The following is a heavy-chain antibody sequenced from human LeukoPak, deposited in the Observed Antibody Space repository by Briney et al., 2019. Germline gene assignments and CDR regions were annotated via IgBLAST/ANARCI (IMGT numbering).Heavy chain of an antibody. CDR2: INGDGGST. Sequence: GGSLRLSCSASGFTFSSYAMHWVRQAPGKGLVWVSHINGDGGSTTYADSVKGRFTISRDNAKNTLYLQMNSLRAEDTAVFYCTRSLNYGFDYWGQGTLVTVSS. V-gene: IGHV3-74*03. D-gene: IGHD5-24*01. CDR3: TRSLNYGFDY. CDR1: GFTFSSYA. J-gene: IGHJ4*02.